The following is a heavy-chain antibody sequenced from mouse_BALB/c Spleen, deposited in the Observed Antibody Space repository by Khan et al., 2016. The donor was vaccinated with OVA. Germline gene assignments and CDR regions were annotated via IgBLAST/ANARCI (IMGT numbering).Heavy chain of an antibody. J-gene: IGHJ2*01. V-gene: IGHV1-5*01. CDR2: IYPGNSDT. D-gene: IGHD2-1*01. CDR1: GYTFTNYW. CDR3: TRNGFGNYESGDY. Sequence: MQLEESGTVLARPGASVKMSCKGSGYTFTNYWMHWVKQRPGQGLEWIGVIYPGNSDTNYNQKFKGKAKLTAVTSTSTAYMELNSLTNEDSADYYCTRNGFGNYESGDYWGQGTTLTVSS.